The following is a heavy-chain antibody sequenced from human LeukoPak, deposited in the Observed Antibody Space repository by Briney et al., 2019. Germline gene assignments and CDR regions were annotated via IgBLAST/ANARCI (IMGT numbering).Heavy chain of an antibody. V-gene: IGHV3-7*03. CDR2: IKQDGSEQ. CDR3: ARERTYYDILTGYYNAFEI. CDR1: GFTFSSYA. D-gene: IGHD3-9*01. Sequence: GGSLRHSCAASGFTFSSYAMSWVRQAPGKGLEWVANIKQDGSEQYNVDSVKGRFTISRDNAKHSLYLQMNSLRAEDTAVYYCARERTYYDILTGYYNAFEICGQGTMVTVSS. J-gene: IGHJ3*02.